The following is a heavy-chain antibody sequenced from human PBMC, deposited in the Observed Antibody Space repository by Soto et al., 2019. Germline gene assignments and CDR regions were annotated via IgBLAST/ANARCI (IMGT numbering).Heavy chain of an antibody. Sequence: GGPLRLSCAVSGFTFSSYAMSWVRQAPGKGLEWVSTMSGSGDSTYYADSVKGRFTISRDNSKNTLYLQMNSLRAEDTAVYYCAKDGVDSTMVLYYFDYWGQGTLVTVSS. J-gene: IGHJ4*02. D-gene: IGHD5-18*01. CDR3: AKDGVDSTMVLYYFDY. CDR2: MSGSGDST. CDR1: GFTFSSYA. V-gene: IGHV3-23*01.